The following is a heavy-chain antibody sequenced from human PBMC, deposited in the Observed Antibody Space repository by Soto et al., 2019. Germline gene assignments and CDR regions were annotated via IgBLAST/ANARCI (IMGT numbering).Heavy chain of an antibody. Sequence: EVQLMESGGGLVQPGGSLRLSCAASGFTFSSYWIHWVRQAPGMGLVWVSRINIDGTNADYADSVKGRFTISRDNAKSTVYLQMNSLRDEDTAVYYCARGGRGGFDYWGQGTLVTVSS. J-gene: IGHJ4*02. CDR3: ARGGRGGFDY. D-gene: IGHD3-16*01. CDR1: GFTFSSYW. CDR2: INIDGTNA. V-gene: IGHV3-74*01.